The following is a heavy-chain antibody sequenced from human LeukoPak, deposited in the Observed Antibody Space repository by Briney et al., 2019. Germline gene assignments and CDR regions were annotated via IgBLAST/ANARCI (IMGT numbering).Heavy chain of an antibody. Sequence: ASVKVSCKASGYTFTSYDINWVRQATGQGLEWMGWMNPNSGNTGYAQKFQGRVTMTRNTSISTAYMELSSLKSEDTAVYYCARNPNSYGGFDYWGRGTLVTVSS. J-gene: IGHJ4*02. V-gene: IGHV1-8*01. D-gene: IGHD5-18*01. CDR1: GYTFTSYD. CDR2: MNPNSGNT. CDR3: ARNPNSYGGFDY.